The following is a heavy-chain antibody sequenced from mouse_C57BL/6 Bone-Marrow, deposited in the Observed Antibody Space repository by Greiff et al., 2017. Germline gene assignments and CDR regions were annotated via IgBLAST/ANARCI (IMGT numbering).Heavy chain of an antibody. CDR1: GYTFTDYN. CDR3: ASYDGYSHGYFEV. J-gene: IGHJ3*01. D-gene: IGHD2-3*01. V-gene: IGHV1-22*01. CDR2: INPNNGGT. Sequence: EVQLQESGPELVKPGASVKMSCKASGYTFTDYNMHWVKQSHGKSLEWIGYINPNNGGTSYNQKFKGKATLTVNKSSSTAYMELRSLTSEDSAVYYCASYDGYSHGYFEVWGTGTLVTVSA.